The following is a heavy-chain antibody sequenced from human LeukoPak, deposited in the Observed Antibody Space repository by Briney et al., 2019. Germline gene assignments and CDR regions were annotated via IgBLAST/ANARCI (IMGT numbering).Heavy chain of an antibody. Sequence: ASVKVSCKASGYTFTAFYIHWVRQAPGQGLKWMGRIIPNSGGTACAQNFQGRVTMTRDTSITTAYMELSRLTSDDTAVYYRARWNDDGAFDIWGQGTKVTVSS. V-gene: IGHV1-2*06. J-gene: IGHJ3*02. CDR2: IIPNSGGT. D-gene: IGHD1-1*01. CDR1: GYTFTAFY. CDR3: ARWNDDGAFDI.